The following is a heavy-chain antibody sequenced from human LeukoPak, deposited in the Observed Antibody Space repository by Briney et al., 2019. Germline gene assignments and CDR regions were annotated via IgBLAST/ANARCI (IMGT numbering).Heavy chain of an antibody. CDR2: VYPGDSDT. J-gene: IGHJ4*02. V-gene: IGHV5-51*01. CDR3: ARRTGNYDFWSGQTPFFDY. Sequence: GESLKISCKGSGYSFTSYWIGWVRQMPGKGLEWMGIVYPGDSDTRYSPSFQGQVTISADKSISTAYLQWSSLKASDTAMYYCARRTGNYDFWSGQTPFFDYWGQGTLVTVSP. CDR1: GYSFTSYW. D-gene: IGHD3-3*01.